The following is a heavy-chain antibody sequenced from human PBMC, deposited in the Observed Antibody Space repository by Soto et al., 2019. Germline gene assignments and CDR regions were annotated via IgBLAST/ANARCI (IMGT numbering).Heavy chain of an antibody. D-gene: IGHD3-10*01. J-gene: IGHJ6*02. CDR1: GGSFSGYY. V-gene: IGHV4-34*01. CDR3: ARGRRYYYGSGSPVMDV. Sequence: QVQLQQWGAGLLKPSETLSLTCAVYGGSFSGYYWSWIRQPPGKGLEWIGEINHSGSTNYNPSLKSLVTISVDTSKNQFSLKLSSVTAADTAVYYCARGRRYYYGSGSPVMDVWGQGTTVTVSS. CDR2: INHSGST.